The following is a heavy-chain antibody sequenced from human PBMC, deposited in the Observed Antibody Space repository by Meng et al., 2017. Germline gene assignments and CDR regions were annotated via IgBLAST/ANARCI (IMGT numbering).Heavy chain of an antibody. CDR2: ISYDGSNK. Sequence: GESLKISCAASGFTFSSYAMHWVRQAPGKGLEWVAVISYDGSNKYYADSVKGRFTISRDNSKNTLYLKMNSLRAEDTAVYYCARDGGGGGGGELLFQFDYWGQGTLVTVSS. CDR3: ARDGGGGGGGELLFQFDY. V-gene: IGHV3-30*04. D-gene: IGHD1-26*01. J-gene: IGHJ4*02. CDR1: GFTFSSYA.